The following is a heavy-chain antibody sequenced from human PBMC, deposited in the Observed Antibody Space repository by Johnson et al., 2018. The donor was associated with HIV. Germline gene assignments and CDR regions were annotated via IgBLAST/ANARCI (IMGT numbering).Heavy chain of an antibody. D-gene: IGHD3-16*01. CDR3: ARHPRHVLTDDAFDI. CDR1: GITFDDFA. J-gene: IGHJ3*02. V-gene: IGHV3-9*01. Sequence: VQLVESGGGLVQPGKSLRLSCGVSGITFDDFAMHWVRQAPGKGLEWVSGISWNSGTIAYADSVKGRFTISRDNAKNSLYLQMNSLRAEDTAVYYCARHPRHVLTDDAFDIWGQGTMVTVSS. CDR2: ISWNSGTI.